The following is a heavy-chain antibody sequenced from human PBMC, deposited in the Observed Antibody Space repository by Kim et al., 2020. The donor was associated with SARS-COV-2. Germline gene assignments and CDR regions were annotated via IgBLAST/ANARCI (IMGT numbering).Heavy chain of an antibody. CDR3: ARALSTDGYSSGWRNWFDP. J-gene: IGHJ5*02. V-gene: IGHV1-18*04. CDR2: ISAYNGNT. Sequence: ASVKVSCKASGYTFTSYGISWVRQAPGQGLEWMGWISAYNGNTNYAQKLQGRVTMTTDTSTSTAYMELRSLRSDDTAVYYCARALSTDGYSSGWRNWFDPWGQGTLVTVSS. CDR1: GYTFTSYG. D-gene: IGHD6-19*01.